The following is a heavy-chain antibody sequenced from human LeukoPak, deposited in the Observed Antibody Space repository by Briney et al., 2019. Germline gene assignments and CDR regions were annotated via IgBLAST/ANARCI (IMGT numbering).Heavy chain of an antibody. CDR2: IIPIFGTA. V-gene: IGHV1-69*05. CDR3: ARPAVEMATIQFDY. CDR1: GGTFSSYA. Sequence: SVKVSCKASGGTFSSYAISWVRQAPGQGLEWMGGIIPIFGTANYAQKFQGRVTITTDESTSTAYMELSSLRFEDTAVYYCARPAVEMATIQFDYWGQGTLVTVSS. D-gene: IGHD5-24*01. J-gene: IGHJ4*02.